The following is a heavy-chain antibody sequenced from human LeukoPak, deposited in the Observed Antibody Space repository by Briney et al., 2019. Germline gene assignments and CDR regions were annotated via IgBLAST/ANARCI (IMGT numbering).Heavy chain of an antibody. D-gene: IGHD3-10*01. J-gene: IGHJ4*02. V-gene: IGHV4-34*01. CDR1: GFTFSSYW. CDR2: INHSGST. Sequence: GSLRLSCAASGFTFSSYWMSWVRQPPGKGLEWIGEINHSGSTNYNPSLKSRVTISVDTSKNQFSLKLSSVTAADTAVYYCARASTMVRGVIGVWGQGTLVTVSS. CDR3: ARASTMVRGVIGV.